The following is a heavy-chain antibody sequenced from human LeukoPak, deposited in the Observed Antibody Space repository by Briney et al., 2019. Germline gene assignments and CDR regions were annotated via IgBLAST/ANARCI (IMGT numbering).Heavy chain of an antibody. CDR1: GGSISSGSYY. D-gene: IGHD3-3*01. V-gene: IGHV4-61*02. CDR2: IYTSGST. CDR3: AGYEFWSGYFNY. Sequence: PAQTLSLTCTVSGGSISSGSYYWSWIRQPAGKGLEWIGRIYTSGSTNYTPSLKSRVTISVDTSKNQFSLKLSSVTAADTALYSWAGYEFWSGYFNYWGQGTLVTVSS. J-gene: IGHJ4*02.